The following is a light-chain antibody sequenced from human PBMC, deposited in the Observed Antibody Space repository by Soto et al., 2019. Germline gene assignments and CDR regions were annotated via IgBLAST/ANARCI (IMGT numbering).Light chain of an antibody. CDR3: QQYGTSEII. CDR2: GAS. CDR1: QSVTSNY. J-gene: IGKJ5*01. V-gene: IGKV3-20*01. Sequence: EIVLTQSPGTLSLSPGERATLSFRASQSVTSNYLAWHQQKPGQAPRLLIYGASNRATGIPDRFSGSGSGTDFTLTISRLEPEDFAVFFCQQYGTSEIIFGQGTRLEIK.